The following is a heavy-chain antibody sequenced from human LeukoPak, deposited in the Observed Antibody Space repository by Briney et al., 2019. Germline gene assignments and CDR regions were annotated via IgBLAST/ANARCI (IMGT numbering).Heavy chain of an antibody. D-gene: IGHD6-19*01. CDR1: RGSISTYY. J-gene: IGHJ4*02. CDR2: VFYGGTT. Sequence: SETLSLTCSVSRGSISTYYWSWIRQPPGKGLEWIGFVFYGGTTNSNPSVKSRVSMSVDMSKNHLSLELTSVTAADSAVYYCARSRSSSPYYFDTWGQGTLVTVSS. V-gene: IGHV4-59*01. CDR3: ARSRSSSPYYFDT.